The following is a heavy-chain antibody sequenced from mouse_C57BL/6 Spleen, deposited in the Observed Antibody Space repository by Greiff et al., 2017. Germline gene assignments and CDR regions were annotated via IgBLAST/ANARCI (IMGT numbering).Heavy chain of an antibody. V-gene: IGHV14-1*01. CDR3: TTYDYKSYLDY. CDR1: GFNINDYY. CDR2: IDPEDGDT. J-gene: IGHJ2*01. Sequence: EVQLQQSGAELVRPGASVKLSCTASGFNINDYYMHWVKQRPEQGLEWIGRIDPEDGDTEYAPKFQGKATMTADTSYNTAYLQLSSLTSEDTAVSSCTTYDYKSYLDYWGQGTTLTVSS. D-gene: IGHD2-4*01.